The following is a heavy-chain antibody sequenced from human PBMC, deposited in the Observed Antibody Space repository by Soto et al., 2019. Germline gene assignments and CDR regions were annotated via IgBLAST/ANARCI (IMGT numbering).Heavy chain of an antibody. CDR2: IYWDDDK. J-gene: IGHJ4*02. V-gene: IGHV2-5*02. CDR1: GFSLSTSGVG. CDR3: AHKDRGGWYFDY. D-gene: IGHD3-10*01. Sequence: QITLKESGPTLVKPTQTLTLTCTFSGFSLSTSGVGVGWIRQPPGKALEWLALIYWDDDKRYSPSLKSRLTITKDPSKHQVVLTMTNMDPVDTATYYCAHKDRGGWYFDYWGQGTLVTVSS.